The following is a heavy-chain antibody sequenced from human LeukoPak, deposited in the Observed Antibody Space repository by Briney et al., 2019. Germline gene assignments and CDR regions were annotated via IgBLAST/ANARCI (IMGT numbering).Heavy chain of an antibody. Sequence: KPGRSLRLSCTTSGFTFGESAMSWFRQAPGKGLEWGSFIRRKGYGGTAKYAASVKGRFTFSRDDSKGIAYLQMNSLRAEDTAVYHCVPGGQYFASWGQGTLVTVSS. CDR3: VPGGQYFAS. CDR1: GFTFGESA. D-gene: IGHD2-2*01. J-gene: IGHJ4*02. V-gene: IGHV3-49*05. CDR2: IRRKGYGGTA.